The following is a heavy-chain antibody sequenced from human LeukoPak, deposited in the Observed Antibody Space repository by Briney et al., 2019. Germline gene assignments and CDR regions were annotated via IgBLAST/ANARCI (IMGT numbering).Heavy chain of an antibody. V-gene: IGHV4-59*01. CDR1: GGXTSSYY. Sequence: PSETLSLTCTVSGGXTSSYYCSWIRQPPGKGLEWIGYMYYSGTIKYNPSLKSRVTISVDTSKNQFSLKLSSVTAADTAMYYCARAWATDYFDYWGQGTLVIVSS. CDR2: MYYSGTI. CDR3: ARAWATDYFDY. J-gene: IGHJ4*02.